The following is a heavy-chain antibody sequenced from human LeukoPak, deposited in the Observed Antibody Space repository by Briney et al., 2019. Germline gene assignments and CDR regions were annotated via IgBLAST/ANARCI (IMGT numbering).Heavy chain of an antibody. V-gene: IGHV3-23*01. CDR3: ARDTGVVVPAATLGFDP. J-gene: IGHJ5*02. CDR1: GFTFSNYG. Sequence: GGSLRLSCAASGFTFSNYGMSWVRQAPGKGLEWVSAISGNGGSTCYADSVKGRFTISRDNSKNTLSLQMNSLRAEDTAVYYCARDTGVVVPAATLGFDPWGQGTLVTVSS. D-gene: IGHD2-2*01. CDR2: ISGNGGST.